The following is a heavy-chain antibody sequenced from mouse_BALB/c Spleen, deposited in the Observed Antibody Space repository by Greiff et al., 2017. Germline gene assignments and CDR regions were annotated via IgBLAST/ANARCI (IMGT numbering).Heavy chain of an antibody. CDR2: ISSGSSTI. CDR3: AREGRYYGSSYY. J-gene: IGHJ2*01. CDR1: GFTFSSFG. Sequence: EVQVVESGGGLVQPGGSRKLSCAASGFTFSSFGMHWVRQAPEKGLEWVAYISSGSSTIYYADTVKGRFTISRDNPKNTLFLQMTSLRSEDTAMYYCAREGRYYGSSYYWGQGTTLTVSS. D-gene: IGHD1-1*01. V-gene: IGHV5-17*02.